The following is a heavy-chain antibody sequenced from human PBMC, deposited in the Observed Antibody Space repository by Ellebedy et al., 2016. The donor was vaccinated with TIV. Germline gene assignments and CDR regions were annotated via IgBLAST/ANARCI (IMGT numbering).Heavy chain of an antibody. V-gene: IGHV3-48*01. Sequence: GGSLRLXXAASGFSFSRYSVNWVRQAPGKGLEWISHISSDDVTYYADSVKGRFTISRDNAKNSLYLHMNSLRAEDTAVYYCARDWYYYSLGSPDYWGQGTLVTVSS. CDR3: ARDWYYYSLGSPDY. J-gene: IGHJ4*02. CDR2: ISSDDVT. D-gene: IGHD3-10*01. CDR1: GFSFSRYS.